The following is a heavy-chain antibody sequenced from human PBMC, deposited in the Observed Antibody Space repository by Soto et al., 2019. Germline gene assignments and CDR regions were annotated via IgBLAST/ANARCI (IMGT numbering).Heavy chain of an antibody. CDR3: ARGEEGGSLN. V-gene: IGHV4-34*01. CDR2: INHSGST. D-gene: IGHD6-13*01. Sequence: SETLSLTCAVYGGSFSGYYWSWIRQPPGKGLEWIGGINHSGSTNYNPSLKSRVTISVDTSKNQFSLKLSSVTAADTAVYYCARGEEGGSLNWGQGALVTVSS. J-gene: IGHJ4*02. CDR1: GGSFSGYY.